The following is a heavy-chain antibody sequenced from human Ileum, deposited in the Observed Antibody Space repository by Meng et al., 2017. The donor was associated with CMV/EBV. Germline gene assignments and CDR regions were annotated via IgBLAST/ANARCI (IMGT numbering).Heavy chain of an antibody. Sequence: KVSCKTSGYPFTAYTIHWARQAPGQGLEWMGRINTNSGDTYYAQKFQGRVTMTRDTSINTAYMELSGLKSDDTAIYYCARDYWGSDYWGQGTLVTVS. J-gene: IGHJ4*02. CDR2: INTNSGDT. V-gene: IGHV1-2*06. CDR3: ARDYWGSDY. CDR1: GYPFTAYT. D-gene: IGHD3-16*01.